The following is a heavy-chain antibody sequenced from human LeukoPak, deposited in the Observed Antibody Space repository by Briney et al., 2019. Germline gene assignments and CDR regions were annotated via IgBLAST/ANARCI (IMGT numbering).Heavy chain of an antibody. CDR2: INWNGGST. CDR3: ARGGKNYGLRFDP. J-gene: IGHJ5*02. D-gene: IGHD4-17*01. V-gene: IGHV3-20*04. Sequence: GGSLRLSCAASVFTYSSYAMSWVRQAPGKGLEWVSGINWNGGSTGYADSVKGRFTISRDNAKNSLYLQMNSLRAEDTAVYYCARGGKNYGLRFDPWGQGTLVTVSS. CDR1: VFTYSSYA.